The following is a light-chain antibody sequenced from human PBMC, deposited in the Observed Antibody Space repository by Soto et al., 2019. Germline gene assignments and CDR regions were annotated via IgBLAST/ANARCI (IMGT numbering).Light chain of an antibody. J-gene: IGKJ1*01. CDR2: GVS. CDR1: QSGRDMY. V-gene: IGKV3-20*01. Sequence: EIVLTQSPGTLSLSPGERATLSCRASQSGRDMYLAWYQQKPGQPPRLLINGVSSRAYGIPDRFSGSGSGTDFTLTISRLEPEDFAVYYCQHYGYPQWTFGQGTKVEIK. CDR3: QHYGYPQWT.